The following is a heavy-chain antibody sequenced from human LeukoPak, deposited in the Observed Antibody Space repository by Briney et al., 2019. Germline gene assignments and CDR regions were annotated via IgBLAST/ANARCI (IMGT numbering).Heavy chain of an antibody. V-gene: IGHV1-69*04. Sequence: SVKVSCKASGYTFTGYYMHWVRQAPGQGLEWMGRIIPILGIANYAQKFQGRVTITADKSTSTAYMELSSLRSEDTAVYYCARVWDYYGSGSYYSYWGQGTLVTVSS. CDR1: GYTFTGYY. CDR2: IIPILGIA. J-gene: IGHJ4*02. D-gene: IGHD3-10*01. CDR3: ARVWDYYGSGSYYSY.